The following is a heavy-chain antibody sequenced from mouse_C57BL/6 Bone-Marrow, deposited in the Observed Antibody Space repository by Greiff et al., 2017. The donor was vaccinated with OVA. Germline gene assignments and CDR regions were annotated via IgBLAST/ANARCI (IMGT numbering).Heavy chain of an antibody. V-gene: IGHV3-6*01. CDR1: GYSITSGYY. CDR3: ARGGLRRPAWFAY. CDR2: ISYDGSN. Sequence: EVKLMESGPGLVKPSPSLSLTCSVTGYSITSGYYWNWIRQFPGNKLEWMGYISYDGSNNYNPSLKNRISITRDTSKNQFFLKLNSVTTEDTATDYCARGGLRRPAWFAYWGQGTLVTVSA. J-gene: IGHJ3*01. D-gene: IGHD2-4*01.